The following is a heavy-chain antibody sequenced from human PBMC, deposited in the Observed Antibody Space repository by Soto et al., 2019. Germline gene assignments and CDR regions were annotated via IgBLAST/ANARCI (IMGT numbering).Heavy chain of an antibody. CDR2: IKEDGSEK. CDR1: GFTLSSFW. J-gene: IGHJ4*02. CDR3: ASYRTLGC. D-gene: IGHD1-26*01. V-gene: IGHV3-7*03. Sequence: EVQLVQSGGCLVQPGGSLRLSCTASGFTLSSFWMSWVRQAPGKGLEWVASIKEDGSEKIYVDSVKGRFSISRDNAKNSLYLQMNSLRAEDAAVYYCASYRTLGCWGQGTPVTVSS.